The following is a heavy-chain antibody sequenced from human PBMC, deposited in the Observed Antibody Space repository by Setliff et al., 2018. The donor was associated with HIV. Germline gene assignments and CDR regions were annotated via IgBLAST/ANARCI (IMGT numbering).Heavy chain of an antibody. D-gene: IGHD3-9*01. CDR1: GGSISSRDYY. CDR2: MSYSGSA. CDR3: ARQRDFDWLLQNYYYMDV. J-gene: IGHJ6*03. Sequence: NPSETLSLTCTVSGGSISSRDYYWGWIRQPPGKGLEWIGSMSYSGSAYYNPSLKSRVTISVDTSESQFSLRLSSVTAADTAVYYCARQRDFDWLLQNYYYMDVWGKGATVTVSS. V-gene: IGHV4-39*01.